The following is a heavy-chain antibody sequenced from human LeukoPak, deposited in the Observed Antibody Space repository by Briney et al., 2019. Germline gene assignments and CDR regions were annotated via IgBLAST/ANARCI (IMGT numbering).Heavy chain of an antibody. D-gene: IGHD2-15*01. CDR3: AKILGYCSGGSCYSDFDY. CDR2: IGSDSGGI. V-gene: IGHV3-23*01. Sequence: GGSLRLSCAASGFTFSNFAMIWVRQAPGKGLEWVSVIGSDSGGIHYADSVKGRFTISRDNSKNTLYLQMNSLRADDTAVYYCAKILGYCSGGSCYSDFDYWGQGTLVTVSS. CDR1: GFTFSNFA. J-gene: IGHJ4*02.